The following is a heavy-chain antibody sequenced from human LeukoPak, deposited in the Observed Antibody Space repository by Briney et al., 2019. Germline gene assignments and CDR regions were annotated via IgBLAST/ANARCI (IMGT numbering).Heavy chain of an antibody. V-gene: IGHV1-24*01. D-gene: IGHD4-17*01. CDR1: GYTLTELS. J-gene: IGHJ3*02. CDR2: FDPEDGEA. CDR3: ATARPDYGEGRAFDI. Sequence: ASVKVSCKVSGYTLTELSMHWVRQAPGKGLEWMGGFDPEDGEAIYAQKFQGRVTMTEDTSTDTAYMELSSLRSEDTAVYYCATARPDYGEGRAFDIWGQGTMVTVSS.